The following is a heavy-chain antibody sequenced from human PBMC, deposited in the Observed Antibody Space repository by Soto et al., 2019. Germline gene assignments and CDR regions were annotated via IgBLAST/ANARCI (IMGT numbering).Heavy chain of an antibody. J-gene: IGHJ6*02. D-gene: IGHD3-16*01. Sequence: QVQLVQSGDAVRKPGSSVKVSCKASGYIFVNYGIAWVRQAPGQGLEWMVWISPYSGNTHYASKVQGRLTMTTDTATSTAYMDMGNLTSDDTAVFYSAMVDNYVTPTPHDVWGQGTTVTVSS. CDR2: ISPYSGNT. V-gene: IGHV1-18*01. CDR3: AMVDNYVTPTPHDV. CDR1: GYIFVNYG.